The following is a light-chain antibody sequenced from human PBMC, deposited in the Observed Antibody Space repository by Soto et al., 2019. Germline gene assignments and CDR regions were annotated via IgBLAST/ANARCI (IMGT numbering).Light chain of an antibody. CDR3: QQFGTPPWT. Sequence: DIVLMQSPGTLSLSPGERATLSCRASQDVLNNYLAWFQQKPGQAPRLLISAISTRASGIPDRFSGSGSGTHFNLTISRLEPEDFAVYYCQQFGTPPWTFGQGTKVDIK. CDR2: AIS. CDR1: QDVLNNY. V-gene: IGKV3-20*01. J-gene: IGKJ1*01.